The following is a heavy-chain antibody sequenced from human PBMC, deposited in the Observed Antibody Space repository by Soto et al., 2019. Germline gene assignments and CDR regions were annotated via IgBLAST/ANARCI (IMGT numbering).Heavy chain of an antibody. CDR1: GFKFSNYA. Sequence: PGGSLRLSCAASGFKFSNYAMSWVRQAPGKGLEWVSLISATGGGTYCADSVKGRFTISRDNSHNTLYLQVHSLTTEDTAVYYCAKDRRAGGNSAFYFDFWDQGAQVTVSS. D-gene: IGHD3-16*01. V-gene: IGHV3-23*01. J-gene: IGHJ4*02. CDR2: ISATGGGT. CDR3: AKDRRAGGNSAFYFDF.